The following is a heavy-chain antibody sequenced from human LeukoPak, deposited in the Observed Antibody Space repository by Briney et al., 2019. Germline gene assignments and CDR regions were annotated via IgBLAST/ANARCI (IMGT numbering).Heavy chain of an antibody. V-gene: IGHV4-59*08. CDR3: ARHLGYCSSGSCYSWFAP. D-gene: IGHD2-15*01. CDR1: GGSISSYY. Sequence: SETLSLTCTVSGGSISSYYWTWIRQPAGKGLEWIGYIYFSGSTNYNPSLKSRVTISVDTSKNQFSLKLSSATAADTAVYYCARHLGYCSSGSCYSWFAPWGQGTLVTVSS. J-gene: IGHJ5*02. CDR2: IYFSGST.